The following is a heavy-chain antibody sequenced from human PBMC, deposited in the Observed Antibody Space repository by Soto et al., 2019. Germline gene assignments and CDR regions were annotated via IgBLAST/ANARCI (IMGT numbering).Heavy chain of an antibody. CDR3: AKEGVGATHYFDY. CDR2: ISYDGSNK. Sequence: LRLSCAASGFTFSSYGMHWVRQAPGKGLEWVAVISYDGSNKYYADSVKGRFTISRDNSKNTLYLQMNSLRAEDTAVYYCAKEGVGATHYFDYWGQGTLVTVSS. V-gene: IGHV3-30*18. D-gene: IGHD1-26*01. CDR1: GFTFSSYG. J-gene: IGHJ4*02.